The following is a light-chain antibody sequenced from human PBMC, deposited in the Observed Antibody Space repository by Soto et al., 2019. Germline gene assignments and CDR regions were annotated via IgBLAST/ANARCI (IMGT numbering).Light chain of an antibody. V-gene: IGLV2-8*01. CDR1: SSDVGGYNY. Sequence: QSVLTQPPSASGSPGQSVTISCTGTSSDVGGYNYVSWYQRHPGKAPKLMIYEVSKRPSGVPDRFSGSKSGNTASLTVSGLQAEDEADYYCSPYAGSNNFAYVFGTGTKVTVL. CDR2: EVS. J-gene: IGLJ1*01. CDR3: SPYAGSNNFAYV.